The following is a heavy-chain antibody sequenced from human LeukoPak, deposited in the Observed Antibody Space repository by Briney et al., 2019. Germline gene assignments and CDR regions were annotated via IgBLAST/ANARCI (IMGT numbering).Heavy chain of an antibody. CDR1: GYKFPTYW. D-gene: IGHD2-2*01. CDR3: ARHEGYCISSSCSDTFDI. J-gene: IGHJ3*02. V-gene: IGHV5-51*01. CDR2: IYPDDSDT. Sequence: GESLKISCKGSGYKFPTYWIGWVRQMPGKGLEWMGIIYPDDSDTRYSPSFQGLVTISADKSISTAYLQWSSLKASDTAMYYCARHEGYCISSSCSDTFDIWGQGTVVTVS.